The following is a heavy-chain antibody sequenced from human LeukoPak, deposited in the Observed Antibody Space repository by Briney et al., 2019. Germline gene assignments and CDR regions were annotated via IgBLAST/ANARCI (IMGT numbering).Heavy chain of an antibody. CDR1: GFTFNDYY. CDR3: ATDGAGFDT. J-gene: IGHJ5*02. CDR2: INIGGTNT. Sequence: GGSLRLCCAASGFTFNDYYMSWIRQAPGKGLEWLSYINIGGTNTHYADSVKGRFTISRDNAKKSLYLEVNNLRAEDTAVYYCATDGAGFDTWGQGVLVTVSS. V-gene: IGHV3-11*01.